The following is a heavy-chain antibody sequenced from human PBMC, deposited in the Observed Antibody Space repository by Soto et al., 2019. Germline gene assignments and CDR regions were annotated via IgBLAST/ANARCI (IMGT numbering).Heavy chain of an antibody. J-gene: IGHJ4*02. V-gene: IGHV3-23*01. Sequence: PGGSLRLSCAASGFTFSDYSMNWVRQAPGRGLEWVSGLSGSGGNTYYADSVKGRFTISRGNSKNTLYLQLYSLRAEDTPRYHCAKGYASGSYNTFDHCGPRTLVTVPS. CDR2: LSGSGGNT. D-gene: IGHD3-10*01. CDR3: AKGYASGSYNTFDH. CDR1: GFTFSDYS.